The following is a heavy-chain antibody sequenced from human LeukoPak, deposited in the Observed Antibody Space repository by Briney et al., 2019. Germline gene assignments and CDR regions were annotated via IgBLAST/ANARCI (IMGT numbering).Heavy chain of an antibody. CDR3: ATSNWGSRNYYYNMYV. CDR2: ISSSGETM. V-gene: IGHV3-48*04. Sequence: PGGSLRLSCAASGFAFSDYSVNWVRQAPGKGLEWVSYISSSGETMYYADSVKGRFTISRDNAKDSLYLQMNSLGAEDTAVYYCATSNWGSRNYYYNMYVWGKGITVTASS. J-gene: IGHJ6*03. CDR1: GFAFSDYS. D-gene: IGHD7-27*01.